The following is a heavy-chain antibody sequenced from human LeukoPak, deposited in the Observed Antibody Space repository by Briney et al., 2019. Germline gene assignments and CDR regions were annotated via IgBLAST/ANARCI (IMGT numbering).Heavy chain of an antibody. V-gene: IGHV3-23*01. CDR3: VHCGGDCYPCCGMDG. CDR2: INGGSDST. D-gene: IGHD2-21*02. CDR1: GFVFNNYP. J-gene: IGHJ6*02. Sequence: PGGSLRLSCAASGFVFNNYPMSWVRQAPGKGLEWVSVINGGSDSTYYADSVKGRFTISRDNSKNTLFLQMNSLRAEDTAVYYCVHCGGDCYPCCGMDGWGQGTTVTVSS.